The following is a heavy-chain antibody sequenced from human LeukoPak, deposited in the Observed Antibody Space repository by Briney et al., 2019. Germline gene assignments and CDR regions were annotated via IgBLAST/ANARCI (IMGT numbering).Heavy chain of an antibody. J-gene: IGHJ6*02. CDR3: ARALVVPPYYYYGMDV. CDR1: GGSISSGGYS. Sequence: SETLTLTCAASGGSISSGGYSWSWNRQPPGKGLVWIRYIYDSGSTYYNPSLKSRVTISVDRSKHQFSLKLSSVTAADTAVYYCARALVVPPYYYYGMDVWAKGPRSPSP. V-gene: IGHV4-30-2*01. D-gene: IGHD2-15*01. CDR2: IYDSGST.